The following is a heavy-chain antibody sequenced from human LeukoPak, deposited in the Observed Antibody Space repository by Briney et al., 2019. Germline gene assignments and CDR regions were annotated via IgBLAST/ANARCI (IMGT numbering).Heavy chain of an antibody. CDR1: GRSFSNYV. CDR2: ISGDGETT. D-gene: IGHD2-8*02. Sequence: GGSLRLSCVASGRSFSNYVISWVRQAPGKGLEWVSAISGDGETTKYAESVKGRFTISRDNSENTLYLQLNSLSADDTAVYYCACPPYVGPTGGIFDYWGQGTLVTVSS. CDR3: ACPPYVGPTGGIFDY. J-gene: IGHJ4*02. V-gene: IGHV3-23*01.